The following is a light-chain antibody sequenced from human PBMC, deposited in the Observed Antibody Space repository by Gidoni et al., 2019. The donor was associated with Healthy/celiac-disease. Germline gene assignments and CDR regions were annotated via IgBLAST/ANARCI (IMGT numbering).Light chain of an antibody. V-gene: IGKV1-33*01. CDR2: DAS. J-gene: IGKJ4*01. CDR1: QDISNY. Sequence: DIQMTQSPSSLSASVGDRVTITCQASQDISNYLNWYQQKPGKAPKLLIYDASNLETGVPSRFSGSGSGTDFTFTISSLQPEDIATYYCHQYDNLSLTCGGGTKVEIK. CDR3: HQYDNLSLT.